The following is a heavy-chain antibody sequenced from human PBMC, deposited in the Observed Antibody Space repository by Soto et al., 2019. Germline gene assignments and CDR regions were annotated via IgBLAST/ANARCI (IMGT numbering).Heavy chain of an antibody. Sequence: QVQLVQSGAEVKKPGASVKVSCKASGYTFTSYYIHWVRQAPGHGLEWMGIINPSGGSTTYAQKFQGRVTMTRDTSTSTVYMALSSLTSEDTAVYYCARRDGGYTYGVDYWGQGTLVTVSS. J-gene: IGHJ4*02. CDR1: GYTFTSYY. CDR3: ARRDGGYTYGVDY. CDR2: INPSGGST. V-gene: IGHV1-46*01. D-gene: IGHD5-18*01.